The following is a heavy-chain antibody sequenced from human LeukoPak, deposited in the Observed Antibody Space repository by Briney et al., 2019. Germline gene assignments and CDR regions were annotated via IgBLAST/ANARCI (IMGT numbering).Heavy chain of an antibody. CDR1: GYTFAGYY. J-gene: IGHJ4*02. D-gene: IGHD3-10*01. CDR3: AREIGSGSFLDN. V-gene: IGHV1-2*02. CDR2: INPKIGGT. Sequence: ASVKVSCKASGYTFAGYYMHWVRQAPGQGLEWMGWINPKIGGTNYALKFQGRVTMTRDTSISTAYMELSRLRSDDTAVYYCAREIGSGSFLDNWGQGTLVTVSS.